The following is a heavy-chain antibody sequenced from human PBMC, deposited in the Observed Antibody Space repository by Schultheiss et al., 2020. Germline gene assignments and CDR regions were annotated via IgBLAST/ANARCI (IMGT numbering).Heavy chain of an antibody. CDR2: IYYSGST. Sequence: SETLSLTCAVSGGSISSGGYSWSWIRQPPGKGLEWIGYIYYSGSTYYNPSLKSRVTISVDTSKNQFSLKLSSVTAADTAVYSCARGRGGAMATIGKYFDNWGQGTLVTVSS. V-gene: IGHV4-30-4*07. CDR1: GGSISSGGYS. CDR3: ARGRGGAMATIGKYFDN. D-gene: IGHD5-24*01. J-gene: IGHJ4*02.